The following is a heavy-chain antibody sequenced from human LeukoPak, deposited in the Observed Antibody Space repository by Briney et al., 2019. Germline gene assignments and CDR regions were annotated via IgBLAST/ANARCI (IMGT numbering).Heavy chain of an antibody. CDR2: ISAYNGNT. CDR3: ARDRSSLTLVRGIIGDYFDY. V-gene: IGHV1-18*04. CDR1: GYILTEYY. D-gene: IGHD3-10*01. J-gene: IGHJ4*02. Sequence: ASVKVSCKASGYILTEYYVHWVRQAPGQGLEWMGWISAYNGNTKYVQKLQGRVIMTTDTSTSTAYMELRSLRSDDTAVYYCARDRSSLTLVRGIIGDYFDYWGQGTLVTVSS.